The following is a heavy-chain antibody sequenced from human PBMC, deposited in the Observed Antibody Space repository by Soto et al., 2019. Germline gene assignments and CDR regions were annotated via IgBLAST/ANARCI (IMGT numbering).Heavy chain of an antibody. V-gene: IGHV1-2*02. CDR1: GYTFTYFY. CDR3: ARRDSGGSFDF. J-gene: IGHJ4*02. D-gene: IGHD2-15*01. CDR2: INPKNGGT. Sequence: ASVKVSCKTSGYTFTYFYIHWVRLAPGQGLEWMGWINPKNGGTSHAQKFQGRVTMTRGTSGSTVYMELNSLTSDDRGIYYCARRDSGGSFDFWGQGTLVTVSS.